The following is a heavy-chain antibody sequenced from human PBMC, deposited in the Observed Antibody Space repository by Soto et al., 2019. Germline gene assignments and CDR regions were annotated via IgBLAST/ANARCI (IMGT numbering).Heavy chain of an antibody. CDR1: GGSIIDSGSFY. D-gene: IGHD2-21*01. CDR2: IYYSGST. CDR3: ARGEVIASNWFDP. V-gene: IGHV4-31*03. J-gene: IGHJ5*02. Sequence: QVQMQESGPGLVKPSQTLYLTCSVSGGSIIDSGSFYWNWIRQHPGKGLEWIGYIYYSGSTYYNRSLKSRATISLDTSKNQFSLKLTSVTAADTAIYYCARGEVIASNWFDPWGPGTRVTVSS.